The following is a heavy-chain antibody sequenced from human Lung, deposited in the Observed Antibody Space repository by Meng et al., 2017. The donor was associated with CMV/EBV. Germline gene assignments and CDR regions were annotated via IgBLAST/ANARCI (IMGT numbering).Heavy chain of an antibody. J-gene: IGHJ4*02. D-gene: IGHD3-3*01. CDR1: GFXFSSYA. Sequence: GGSXRLXCAASGFXFSSYAMSWVRQAPGKGLEWVSAISGSGGSTYYADSVKGRFTISRDNSKNTLYLQMNSLRAEDTAVYYCAKEAGWGLTRFLEWLSGLDYXGQGXLVTVSS. CDR3: AKEAGWGLTRFLEWLSGLDY. V-gene: IGHV3-23*01. CDR2: ISGSGGST.